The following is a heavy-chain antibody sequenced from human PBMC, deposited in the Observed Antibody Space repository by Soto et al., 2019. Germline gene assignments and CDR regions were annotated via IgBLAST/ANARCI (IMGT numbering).Heavy chain of an antibody. Sequence: GGSLRLSCAASGFTFSNYAMTWVRQAPGKGLEWVSSVSASGDDTFYADSVKGRFTISRDNSKKTLDLHLNTLRAEDTAVYFCAKASNEIARLDYFDSWGPGTLVTVSS. CDR2: VSASGDDT. V-gene: IGHV3-23*01. J-gene: IGHJ4*02. CDR1: GFTFSNYA. D-gene: IGHD4-4*01. CDR3: AKASNEIARLDYFDS.